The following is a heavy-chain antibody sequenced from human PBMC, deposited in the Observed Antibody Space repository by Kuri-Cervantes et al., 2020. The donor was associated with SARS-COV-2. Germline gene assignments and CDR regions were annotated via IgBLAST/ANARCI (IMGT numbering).Heavy chain of an antibody. CDR2: AYYNGNT. Sequence: SETLSLTCTVSGGSISSGGYYWSWVRQHPGRGPEWIGYAYYNGNTFYSPSLKSRVTMSIDTSRNQFSLRLSSVTAADTAVYYCARGGTTVPTSGAFDFWGQGTLVTVSS. CDR1: GGSISSGGYY. J-gene: IGHJ3*01. D-gene: IGHD4-17*01. CDR3: ARGGTTVPTSGAFDF. V-gene: IGHV4-31*03.